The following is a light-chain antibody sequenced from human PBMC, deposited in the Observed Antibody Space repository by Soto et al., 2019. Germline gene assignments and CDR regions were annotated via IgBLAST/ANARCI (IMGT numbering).Light chain of an antibody. CDR1: QSVSSSY. V-gene: IGKV3-20*01. J-gene: IGKJ2*01. Sequence: EIVLTQSPGTLSLSPGERATLSCRASQSVSSSYLAWYQQKPGQAPRLLIFDASSRAPGIPDRFSGSGSGTDFTLTISRLEPEDFAVYYCQQYGSSPLYTFGQGTRLEIK. CDR3: QQYGSSPLYT. CDR2: DAS.